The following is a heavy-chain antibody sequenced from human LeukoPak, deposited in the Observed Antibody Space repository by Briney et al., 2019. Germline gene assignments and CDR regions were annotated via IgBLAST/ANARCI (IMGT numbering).Heavy chain of an antibody. Sequence: GGSLRLSCAVSGFTFSSYSLNWVRQAPGKGLEWVSSISSSSSYIYYANAVKGRFTISRDNAKNSLYLQMNSLRAEDTAVYYCARDQGSGWYYYYYGMDVWGQGTTVTVSS. J-gene: IGHJ6*02. V-gene: IGHV3-21*01. CDR1: GFTFSSYS. CDR2: ISSSSSYI. CDR3: ARDQGSGWYYYYYGMDV. D-gene: IGHD6-19*01.